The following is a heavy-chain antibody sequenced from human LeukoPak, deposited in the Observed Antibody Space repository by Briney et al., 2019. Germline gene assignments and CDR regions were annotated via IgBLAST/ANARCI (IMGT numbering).Heavy chain of an antibody. Sequence: GGSLRLSCAASGFTFSSYSMNWVRQAPGKGLEWVSSISSSSSYVYYADSVKGRFTISRDNAKNSLYLQMNSLRAEDTAVYYCASLSGPAAPFDYWGQGTLVTVSS. J-gene: IGHJ4*02. CDR3: ASLSGPAAPFDY. CDR1: GFTFSSYS. CDR2: ISSSSSYV. D-gene: IGHD2-2*01. V-gene: IGHV3-21*01.